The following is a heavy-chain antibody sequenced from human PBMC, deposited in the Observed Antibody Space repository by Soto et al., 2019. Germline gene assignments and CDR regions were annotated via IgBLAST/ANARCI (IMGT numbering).Heavy chain of an antibody. CDR1: GFTFSSYN. D-gene: IGHD7-27*01. V-gene: IGHV3-30*18. J-gene: IGHJ4*02. Sequence: QLQLVESGGGVVQPGRSQRLSCAASGFTFSSYNMHWVRQAPGKGLEWVAVISYDGSKKYYADSVKGRFTISRDNSKNTLYLQMNSLRAEDTAVYYCAKTGDQGTFDYWGQGTLVTVSS. CDR2: ISYDGSKK. CDR3: AKTGDQGTFDY.